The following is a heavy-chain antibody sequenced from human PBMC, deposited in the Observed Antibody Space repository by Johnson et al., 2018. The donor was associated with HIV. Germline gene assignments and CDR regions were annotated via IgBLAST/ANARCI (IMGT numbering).Heavy chain of an antibody. CDR1: GFTFDDYA. CDR3: AKVPDLLNWEANAFDI. CDR2: ISWNSCSI. J-gene: IGHJ3*02. D-gene: IGHD7-27*01. V-gene: IGHV3-9*01. Sequence: EVQLVESGGGLVQPGRSLRLSCAASGFTFDDYAMHWVRQAPGKGLEWVSGISWNSCSIGYADSVKGRFTISRDNAKNSLYLQMNSLRAEDTALYYCAKVPDLLNWEANAFDIWGQGTMVTVSS.